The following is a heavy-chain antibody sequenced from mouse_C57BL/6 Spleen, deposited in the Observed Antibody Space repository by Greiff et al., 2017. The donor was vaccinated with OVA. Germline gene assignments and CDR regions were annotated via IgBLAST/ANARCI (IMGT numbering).Heavy chain of an antibody. CDR1: GFTFTNTY. CDR2: IDPANGNT. D-gene: IGHD1-1*02. V-gene: IGHV14-3*01. CDR3: ARAYYYGYFDV. J-gene: IGHJ1*03. Sequence: VQLKESVAELVRPGASVKLSCTASGFTFTNTYMHWVKQRPEQGLEWIGRIDPANGNTTYAPTFKGQATITADQSSNTSYLQLSSLTSEDTAIYYCARAYYYGYFDVWGTGTTVTVSS.